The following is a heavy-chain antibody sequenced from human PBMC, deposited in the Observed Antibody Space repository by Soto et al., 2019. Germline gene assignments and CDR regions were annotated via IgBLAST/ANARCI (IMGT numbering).Heavy chain of an antibody. CDR2: ISSSSSTI. J-gene: IGHJ4*02. V-gene: IGHV3-48*02. Sequence: GGSLRLSCAASGFTFSSYSMNWVRQAPGKGLEWVSYISSSSSTIYYADSVKGRSTISRDNAKNSLYLQMNSLRDEDTAVYYCARDGVGGLVEYFDYWGQGTLVTVSS. CDR3: ARDGVGGLVEYFDY. D-gene: IGHD1-26*01. CDR1: GFTFSSYS.